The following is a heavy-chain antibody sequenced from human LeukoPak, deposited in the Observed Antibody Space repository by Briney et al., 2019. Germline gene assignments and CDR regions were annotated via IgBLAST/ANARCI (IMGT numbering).Heavy chain of an antibody. CDR2: IYSTGST. D-gene: IGHD6-13*01. CDR1: GGSISRYY. V-gene: IGHV4-59*01. Sequence: KPSETLSLTCSVSGGSISRYYWSWIRQSPGKGLEWIGYIYSTGSTTYNPSLKSRVTISVDTSENQFSLKLTSVTAADTAVYYCARWSSSWYYFDYWGQGTLVTVSS. CDR3: ARWSSSWYYFDY. J-gene: IGHJ4*02.